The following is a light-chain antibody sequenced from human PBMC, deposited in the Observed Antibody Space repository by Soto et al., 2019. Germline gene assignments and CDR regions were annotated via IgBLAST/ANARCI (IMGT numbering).Light chain of an antibody. CDR1: QSVNGNY. CDR2: GAS. Sequence: EIVLTQSPGTLSLSPGERATLSCRASQSVNGNYLAWYQQKPGQAPRLLIYGASNRATGIPDRFNGSGSGIDFTLTISRLEPEDFAVYYCQQYASPTRTFGPGTKVEIK. CDR3: QQYASPTRT. J-gene: IGKJ3*01. V-gene: IGKV3-20*01.